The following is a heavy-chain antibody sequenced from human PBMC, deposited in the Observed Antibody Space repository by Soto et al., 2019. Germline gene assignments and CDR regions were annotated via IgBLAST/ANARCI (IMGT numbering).Heavy chain of an antibody. J-gene: IGHJ6*02. CDR3: ARDHAEYSYGYYYYYGVDV. Sequence: GASVKVSCKASGYTFTNYAVHWVRQAPGQRLEWMGWINAGNGNTKYSQKFQGRVTITRDTSASTAYMELSSLRSEDTAVYYCARDHAEYSYGYYYYYGVDVWGQGTTVTVSS. CDR1: GYTFTNYA. CDR2: INAGNGNT. D-gene: IGHD5-18*01. V-gene: IGHV1-3*01.